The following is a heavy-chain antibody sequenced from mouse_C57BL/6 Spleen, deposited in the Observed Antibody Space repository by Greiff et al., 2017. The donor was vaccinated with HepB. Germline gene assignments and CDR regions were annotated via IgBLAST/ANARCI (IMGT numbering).Heavy chain of an antibody. V-gene: IGHV1-55*01. CDR3: ARGLYDYEFAY. J-gene: IGHJ3*01. Sequence: QVQLQQPGAELVKPGASVKMSCKASGYTFTSYWITWVKQRPGQGLEWIGDIYPGSGSNNYNEKFKSKATLTVETSSSTAYMQLSSLTSEDSAVYYCARGLYDYEFAYWGQGTLVTVSA. D-gene: IGHD2-4*01. CDR2: IYPGSGSN. CDR1: GYTFTSYW.